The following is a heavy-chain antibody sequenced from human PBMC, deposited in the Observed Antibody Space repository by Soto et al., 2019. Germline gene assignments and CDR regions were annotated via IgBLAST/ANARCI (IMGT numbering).Heavy chain of an antibody. Sequence: VQLVESGGGVVQPGRSLRLSCAASGFTFSSYGMHWVRQAPGKGLEWVAVVWYDGSDKYYGDSVKGRFTISRDNSKNTLYLQMNSLRAEDTAVYYCARDLGGVTDPIDYWGQGTLVTVSS. CDR3: ARDLGGVTDPIDY. D-gene: IGHD3-16*01. J-gene: IGHJ4*02. CDR1: GFTFSSYG. CDR2: VWYDGSDK. V-gene: IGHV3-33*01.